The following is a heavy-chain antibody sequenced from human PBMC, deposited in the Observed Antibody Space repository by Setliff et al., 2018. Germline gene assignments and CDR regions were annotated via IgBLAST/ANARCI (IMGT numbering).Heavy chain of an antibody. D-gene: IGHD1-26*01. V-gene: IGHV4-4*07. CDR3: ARDNTVLGATDS. CDR1: GGSISSYF. Sequence: SETLSLTCSVSGGSISSYFWNWVRQPAGKGLEWIGRIYSNENTNYNPSLKSRVTMSIDTSKNLFSLNLTSVTAADTAVYFCARDNTVLGATDSWGQGTLVTVSS. J-gene: IGHJ5*01. CDR2: IYSNENT.